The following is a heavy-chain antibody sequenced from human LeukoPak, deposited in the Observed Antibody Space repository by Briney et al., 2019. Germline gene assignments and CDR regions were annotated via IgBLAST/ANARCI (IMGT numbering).Heavy chain of an antibody. J-gene: IGHJ4*02. CDR2: IYHSGST. V-gene: IGHV4-59*01. Sequence: SETLSLTCTVSGGSISSYYWSWIRQPPGKGLEWIGYIYHSGSTNYNPSLKSRVTISVDTSKNQFSLKLSSVTAADTAVYYCARWTWGNSDYWGQGTLVTVSS. D-gene: IGHD3-16*01. CDR1: GGSISSYY. CDR3: ARWTWGNSDY.